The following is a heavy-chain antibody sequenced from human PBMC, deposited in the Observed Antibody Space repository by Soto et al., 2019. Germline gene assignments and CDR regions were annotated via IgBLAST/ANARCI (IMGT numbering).Heavy chain of an antibody. D-gene: IGHD5-18*01. V-gene: IGHV3-30*02. J-gene: IGHJ4*02. CDR3: AKEGNGYSYGYPDY. CDR1: GFTLSSYG. CDR2: IRYDGSNK. Sequence: GGSLRLSCAASGFTLSSYGMHWVRQAPGKGLEWVAVIRYDGSNKYYADSVKGRFTISRDNSKNTLYLQMNSLRAEDTAVYYCAKEGNGYSYGYPDYWGQGTLVTVSS.